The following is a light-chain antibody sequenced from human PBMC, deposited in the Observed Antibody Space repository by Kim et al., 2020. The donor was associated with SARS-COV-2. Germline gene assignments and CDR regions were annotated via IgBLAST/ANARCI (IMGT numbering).Light chain of an antibody. J-gene: IGLJ3*02. V-gene: IGLV3-25*03. CDR3: QSSDNSGTNHLL. Sequence: SYELTQPPSVSVSPGQTARITCSGDALPKQYAYWYQQRPGQAPVLVIYKDNERPSGIPERFSGSTSGTTVTLTISGVQAEDEADYYCQSSDNSGTNHLLFGGGTQLTVL. CDR1: ALPKQY. CDR2: KDN.